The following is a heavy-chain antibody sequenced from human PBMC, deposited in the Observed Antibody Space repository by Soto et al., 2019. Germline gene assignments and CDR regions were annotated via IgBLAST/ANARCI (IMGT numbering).Heavy chain of an antibody. V-gene: IGHV3-30*18. CDR2: ISDDGSNK. J-gene: IGHJ4*02. CDR3: AKDQIVLVPAAPDY. Sequence: GGSLRLSCAASGFTFSSDGMHWVRQAPGKGLEGVAVISDDGSNKYYADSVKGRFTISRDNSKNTLYLQMNSQRAEDTAVYYCAKDQIVLVPAAPDYWGQGTLVTVSS. D-gene: IGHD2-2*01. CDR1: GFTFSSDG.